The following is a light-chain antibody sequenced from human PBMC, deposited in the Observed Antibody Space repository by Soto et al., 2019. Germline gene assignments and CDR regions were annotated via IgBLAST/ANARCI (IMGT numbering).Light chain of an antibody. Sequence: IQRPQSPSALSAPLRDRVEINCRASQSISSYLNWYQQKPGKAPKLLIYAASSLQSGVPSRFSGSGSGTDFTLTISSLQPEDFATYYSQQSDSTPRTFGQGGKVDIK. CDR1: QSISSY. CDR3: QQSDSTPRT. CDR2: AAS. J-gene: IGKJ1*01. V-gene: IGKV1-39*01.